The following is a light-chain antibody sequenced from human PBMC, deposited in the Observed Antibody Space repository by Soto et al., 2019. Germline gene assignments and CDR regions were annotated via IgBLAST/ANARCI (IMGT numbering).Light chain of an antibody. Sequence: DIQMTQSPSTLSASVGDRVTITCRASQSISSRLAWYQQKVGKAPKLLIYKASNLESGVPSRFSGSGSGTEFTLTISSLQPDDFATYYCQQYNSYSSFGQGTKVEIK. CDR3: QQYNSYSS. J-gene: IGKJ1*01. CDR1: QSISSR. CDR2: KAS. V-gene: IGKV1-5*03.